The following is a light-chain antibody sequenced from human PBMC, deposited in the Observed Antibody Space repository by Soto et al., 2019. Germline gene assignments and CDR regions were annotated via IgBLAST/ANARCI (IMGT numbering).Light chain of an antibody. CDR2: QVS. J-gene: IGKJ1*01. V-gene: IGKV1-5*03. CDR1: QSISNW. CDR3: QQNNSYSWT. Sequence: DIQMTQSPSTVSASVGARVTITFRASQSISNWVAWYQQKPGKPPKVLIFQVSTLESGVPSRFSGSVSGTEFSLSISSLQPDDFATYFCQQNNSYSWTFGQGTKVEIK.